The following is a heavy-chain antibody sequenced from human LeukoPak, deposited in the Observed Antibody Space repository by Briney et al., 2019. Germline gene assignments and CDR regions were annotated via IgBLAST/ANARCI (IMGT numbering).Heavy chain of an antibody. J-gene: IGHJ6*02. CDR3: ARAYSSSWYGPYYYYYGMDV. D-gene: IGHD6-13*01. CDR2: IYYSGST. V-gene: IGHV4-39*01. CDR1: GGSISSSSYY. Sequence: SSETLSLTCTVSGGSISSSSYYWGWIRQPPGKGLEWIGSIYYSGSTYYNPSLKSRVTISVDTSKNQFSLKLSSVTAADTAVYYCARAYSSSWYGPYYYYYGMDVWGQGTTVTVSS.